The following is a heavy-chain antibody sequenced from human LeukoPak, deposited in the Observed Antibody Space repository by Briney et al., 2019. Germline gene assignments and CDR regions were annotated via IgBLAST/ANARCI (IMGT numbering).Heavy chain of an antibody. J-gene: IGHJ4*02. CDR1: GYTFTSYG. Sequence: ASVKVSRKASGYTFTSYGISWVRQAPGQGLEWMGWISAYNGNTNYAQKLQGRVTMTTDTSTSTAYMELRSLRSDDTAVYYCARDPFDSSGYKPDYWGQGTLVTVSS. CDR3: ARDPFDSSGYKPDY. CDR2: ISAYNGNT. V-gene: IGHV1-18*01. D-gene: IGHD3-22*01.